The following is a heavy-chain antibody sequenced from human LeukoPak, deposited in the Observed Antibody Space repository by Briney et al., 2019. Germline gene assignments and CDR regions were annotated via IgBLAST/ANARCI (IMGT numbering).Heavy chain of an antibody. D-gene: IGHD2-21*02. CDR2: ISYDGSNK. Sequence: PGRSLRLYCAASGFTFSSYAMHWVRQAPGKGLEWVAVISYDGSNKYYADSVKGRFTISRDNSKNTLYLQMNSLRAEDTAVYYCARDDCDIWGQGTMVTVSS. CDR3: ARDDCDI. CDR1: GFTFSSYA. V-gene: IGHV3-30-3*01. J-gene: IGHJ3*02.